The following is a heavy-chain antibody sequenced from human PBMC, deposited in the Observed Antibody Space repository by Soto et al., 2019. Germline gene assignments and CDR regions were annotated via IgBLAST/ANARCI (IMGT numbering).Heavy chain of an antibody. Sequence: QITLKESGPTLVKPTQTLTLTCSFSGFSLSTRGMGVAWIRQPPGKALEWLALIFWADDKRYSPSLQSRLTITKDTSKNQVVVTMTNVDPVDKATYYCDRRSGAEPQGPYYDDSGYYWMVFDYWGQGTLVTASS. CDR3: DRRSGAEPQGPYYDDSGYYWMVFDY. J-gene: IGHJ4*02. D-gene: IGHD3-22*01. V-gene: IGHV2-5*02. CDR1: GFSLSTRGMG. CDR2: IFWADDK.